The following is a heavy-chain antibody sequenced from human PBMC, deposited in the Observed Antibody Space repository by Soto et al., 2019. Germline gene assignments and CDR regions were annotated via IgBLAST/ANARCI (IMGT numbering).Heavy chain of an antibody. J-gene: IGHJ4*02. Sequence: SETLSLTCTVSGGSISSGDYYWSWIRQHPGKGLEWIGYIYYSGSTHYSSSLRSRVTMSIDTSKNQFPLKLTSVTAADTAVYYCARLSSIDSSGYYLDYWGQGTLVTVSS. CDR1: GGSISSGDYY. D-gene: IGHD3-22*01. CDR3: ARLSSIDSSGYYLDY. CDR2: IYYSGST. V-gene: IGHV4-31*03.